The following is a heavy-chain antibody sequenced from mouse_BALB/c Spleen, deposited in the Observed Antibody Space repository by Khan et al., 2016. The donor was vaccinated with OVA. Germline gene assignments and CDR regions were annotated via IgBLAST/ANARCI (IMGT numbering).Heavy chain of an antibody. D-gene: IGHD1-1*01. CDR3: ARIYGSAFDY. V-gene: IGHV1-20*02. CDR1: GYSFTAYF. J-gene: IGHJ2*01. Sequence: VQLQESGPELVKPGASVKISCKASGYSFTAYFMNWVMQSHGSSLQWIGRFIPYIGDTFYNQTFKGRVTLTVDESSSPAHMELRSLASKDSAVYYCARIYGSAFDYWGQGTPLTVSS. CDR2: FIPYIGDT.